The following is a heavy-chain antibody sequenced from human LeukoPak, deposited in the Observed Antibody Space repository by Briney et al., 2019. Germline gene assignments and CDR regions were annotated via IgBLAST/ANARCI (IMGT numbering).Heavy chain of an antibody. Sequence: GGSLRLSCAASGLTFKIYSMHWFRQAPGKGLEWVAVIGGRGDSIFYADSVKGRFTISRDNSKNTVDLQMSSLRAEDTAIYYCAKDYYETSGYFDSWGQGSLVSVSS. V-gene: IGHV3-23*01. CDR2: IGGRGDSI. CDR3: AKDYYETSGYFDS. J-gene: IGHJ4*02. CDR1: GLTFKIYS. D-gene: IGHD3-22*01.